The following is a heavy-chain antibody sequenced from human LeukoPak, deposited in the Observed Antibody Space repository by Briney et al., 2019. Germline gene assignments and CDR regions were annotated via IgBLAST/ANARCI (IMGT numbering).Heavy chain of an antibody. D-gene: IGHD2-8*01. J-gene: IGHJ4*02. CDR1: GFTFSSYN. CDR2: ISSSSDYI. Sequence: PGGSLRLSCTASGFTFSSYNMNWVRQPPGKGLEWVSSISSSSDYIYYADSVKGRFTISRDNAKNSLYLQMNSLRAEDTAVYYCARLGMGHTLLSDYWGQGTLVTVSS. V-gene: IGHV3-21*01. CDR3: ARLGMGHTLLSDY.